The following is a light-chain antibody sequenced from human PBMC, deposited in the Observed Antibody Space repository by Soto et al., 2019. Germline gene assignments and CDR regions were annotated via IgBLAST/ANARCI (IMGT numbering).Light chain of an antibody. Sequence: EIVMTQSPATLSVSTGERATLSCRASQSVSSTLAWYQQKPGQAPRLLIYGASTRAAGIPARFSGSGSGTEFTLTISSLQSEDFAVYYCQQYIYWPWTFGQGTKVDIK. J-gene: IGKJ1*01. CDR1: QSVSST. V-gene: IGKV3-15*01. CDR2: GAS. CDR3: QQYIYWPWT.